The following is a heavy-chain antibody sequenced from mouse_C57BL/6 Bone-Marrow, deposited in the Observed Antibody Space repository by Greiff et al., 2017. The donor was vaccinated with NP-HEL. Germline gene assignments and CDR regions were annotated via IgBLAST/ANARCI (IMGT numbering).Heavy chain of an antibody. Sequence: EVKLLESGGGLVKPGGSLKLSCAASGFTFSSYAMSWVSQTPEKRLEWVATIRDGGSYTYYPDNVKGRFTISRDNAKNNLYLQMSHLTSEDTAMYYGARGLGLDYAMDYWGQGTSVTVSS. CDR1: GFTFSSYA. CDR3: ARGLGLDYAMDY. D-gene: IGHD3-3*01. V-gene: IGHV5-4*03. J-gene: IGHJ4*01. CDR2: IRDGGSYT.